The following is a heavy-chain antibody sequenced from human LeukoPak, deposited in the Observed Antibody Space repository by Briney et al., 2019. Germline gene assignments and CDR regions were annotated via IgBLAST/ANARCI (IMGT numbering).Heavy chain of an antibody. Sequence: PGGSLRLSCAASGFTFSSYWMSWVRQAPGKGLEWVANIKQDGSEKYYVGSVKGRFTISRDNAKNSLYLQMNSLRAEDTAVYYCARDLSIAAAGYYYYYMDVWGKGTTVTVSS. V-gene: IGHV3-7*01. D-gene: IGHD6-13*01. CDR1: GFTFSSYW. CDR2: IKQDGSEK. J-gene: IGHJ6*03. CDR3: ARDLSIAAAGYYYYYMDV.